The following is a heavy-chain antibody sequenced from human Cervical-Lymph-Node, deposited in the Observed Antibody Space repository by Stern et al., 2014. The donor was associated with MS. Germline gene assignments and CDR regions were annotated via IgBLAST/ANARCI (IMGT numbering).Heavy chain of an antibody. D-gene: IGHD4-17*01. V-gene: IGHV4-31*01. Sequence: QLQLQESGPGLVKPSQTLSLTCTVSGGSISSGGYYWSWIRQHPGKGLEWIGYIYYSGSTYYNPSLKSLVTISVDTSKNQFSLKLSSVTAADTAVYYCARGDYGDYLDAFDIWGQGTMVTVSS. J-gene: IGHJ3*02. CDR3: ARGDYGDYLDAFDI. CDR2: IYYSGST. CDR1: GGSISSGGYY.